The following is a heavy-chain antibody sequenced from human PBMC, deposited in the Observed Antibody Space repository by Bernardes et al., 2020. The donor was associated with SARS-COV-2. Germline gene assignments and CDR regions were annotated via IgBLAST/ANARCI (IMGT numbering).Heavy chain of an antibody. CDR2: IYYSGST. D-gene: IGHD3-16*02. V-gene: IGHV4-39*01. J-gene: IGHJ4*02. Sequence: SETLSLTCTVSGGSISSSSYYWGWIRQPPGKGLEWIGSIYYSGSTYYNPSLKSRVTISVDTSKNQFSLKLSSVTAADTAVYYCARLYRWVDYWGQGTLVTVSS. CDR1: GGSISSSSYY. CDR3: ARLYRWVDY.